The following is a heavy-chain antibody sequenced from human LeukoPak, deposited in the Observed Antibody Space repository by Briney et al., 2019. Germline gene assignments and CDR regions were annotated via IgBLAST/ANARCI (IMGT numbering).Heavy chain of an antibody. V-gene: IGHV1-3*03. CDR3: ASGPRYYYYMDV. CDR2: INAGNGNT. CDR1: GYTFTSYA. Sequence: ASVKVSCKASGYTFTSYAMHWVRQAPGQRLEWMGWINAGNGNTKYSQEFQGRVTINRDTSASTAYMELSSLRSEDMAVYYCASGPRYYYYMDVWGKGTTVTVSS. J-gene: IGHJ6*03.